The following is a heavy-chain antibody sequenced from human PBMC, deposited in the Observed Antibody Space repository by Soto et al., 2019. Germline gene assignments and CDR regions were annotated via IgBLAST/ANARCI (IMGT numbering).Heavy chain of an antibody. CDR3: ATWLQREHAFDI. J-gene: IGHJ3*02. CDR2: LYSSDGT. D-gene: IGHD1-1*01. CDR1: GFSFSGKNY. V-gene: IGHV3-53*01. Sequence: DVQLEESGGGLIQPGGSLRLSGAASGFSFSGKNYLTWVRQAPGKGLEWVSALYSSDGTYYADSVKGRFSVSRDNSKNTFYLQLHSLRPEDTALYFCATWLQREHAFDIWGLGTMVTVSS.